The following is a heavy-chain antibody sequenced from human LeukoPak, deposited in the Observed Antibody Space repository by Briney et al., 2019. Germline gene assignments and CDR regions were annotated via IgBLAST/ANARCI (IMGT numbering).Heavy chain of an antibody. CDR2: IYDRGPA. CDR1: GYAITSGGFS. CDR3: ARSRQASGLFNS. V-gene: IGHV4-30-2*06. Sequence: PLETLSLTCTVSGYAITSGGFSWNWIRQSPGKGLEWIGCIYDRGPAYYNPSLKSRFTISVDRPKNQFFLNVTSLTAADTAVYFCARSRQASGLFNSWGQGTLVVVSS. D-gene: IGHD3-10*01. J-gene: IGHJ5*01.